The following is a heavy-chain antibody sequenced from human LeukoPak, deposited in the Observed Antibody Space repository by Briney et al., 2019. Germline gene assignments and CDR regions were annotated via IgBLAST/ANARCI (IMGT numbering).Heavy chain of an antibody. D-gene: IGHD2-2*02. CDR2: INAANGNT. V-gene: IGHV1-3*01. Sequence: AAVKVSCKASGYTFSSYALHWVRQAPGQGLEWMGWINAANGNTKYSQNFQGRVTITRDTSATTAYMELSGLRSEDTAVYYCAREGMWDCSSSTCYRWFDPWGQGTLVTVSS. CDR1: GYTFSSYA. J-gene: IGHJ5*02. CDR3: AREGMWDCSSSTCYRWFDP.